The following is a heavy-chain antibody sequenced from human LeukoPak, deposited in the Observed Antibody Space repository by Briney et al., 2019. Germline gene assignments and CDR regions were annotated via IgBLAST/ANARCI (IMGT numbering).Heavy chain of an antibody. CDR3: ARGYSSNRYYFDY. CDR1: GFTFSSYA. Sequence: HPGRSLRLSCAASGFTFSSYAMHWVRQAPGKGLEWVAVISYDGSNKYYADSVKGRFTISRDNSKNTLYLQMNSLRAEDTAVYYCARGYSSNRYYFDYWGQGTLVTVSS. V-gene: IGHV3-30*04. J-gene: IGHJ4*02. CDR2: ISYDGSNK. D-gene: IGHD6-13*01.